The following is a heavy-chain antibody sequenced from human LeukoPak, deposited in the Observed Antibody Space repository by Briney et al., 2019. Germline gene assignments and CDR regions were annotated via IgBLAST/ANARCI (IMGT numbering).Heavy chain of an antibody. Sequence: GGSLRLSCAASGFTFSSYAMHWVRQAPGEGLGWVAVISNDGSNKYYADSAKGRFTTSRDNSKNTLYLQMNSLRAEDTAVYYCARVRSSSWWPFDYWGQGTLVTVSS. CDR2: ISNDGSNK. CDR3: ARVRSSSWWPFDY. D-gene: IGHD6-13*01. J-gene: IGHJ4*02. CDR1: GFTFSSYA. V-gene: IGHV3-30*04.